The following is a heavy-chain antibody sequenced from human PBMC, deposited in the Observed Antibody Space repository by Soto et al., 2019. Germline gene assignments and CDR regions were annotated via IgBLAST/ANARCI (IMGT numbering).Heavy chain of an antibody. CDR2: IYYSGST. D-gene: IGHD2-2*02. V-gene: IGHV4-31*03. CDR1: GGSISSGGYY. J-gene: IGHJ5*02. CDR3: ARVRYCSSTSCYTRFDP. Sequence: SETLSLTCTVSGGSISSGGYYWSWIRQHPGKGLEWIGYIYYSGSTYYNPSLKSRVTTSVDTSKNQFSLKLSSVTAADTAVYYCARVRYCSSTSCYTRFDPWGQGTLVTVSS.